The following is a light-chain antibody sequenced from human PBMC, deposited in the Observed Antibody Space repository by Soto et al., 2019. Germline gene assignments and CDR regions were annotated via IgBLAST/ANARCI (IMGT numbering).Light chain of an antibody. CDR3: QQANSVPWT. Sequence: IQMTQSPSSVSASVGDRVILTCRASQRISSWLAWYHQRPGKAPKLLIYATSTLETGVPSRFSGSGSGRDFTLIISSLQPEDLGTYFCQQANSVPWTFGQGTKVEVK. V-gene: IGKV1-12*01. CDR2: ATS. J-gene: IGKJ1*01. CDR1: QRISSW.